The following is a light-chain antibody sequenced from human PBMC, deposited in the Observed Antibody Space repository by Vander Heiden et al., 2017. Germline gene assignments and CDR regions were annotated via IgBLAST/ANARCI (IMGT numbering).Light chain of an antibody. J-gene: IGKJ4*01. CDR1: QSISSY. V-gene: IGKV1-39*01. CDR2: AAS. CDR3: QQSYSTPLT. Sequence: DIQMPQSPSSLSASVEDRVTITCRASQSISSYLNWYQQKPGKAPKLLIYAASSLQSGVPSRFSGSGSGTDFTLTISSLQPEDFATYYCQQSYSTPLTFGGGTKVEIK.